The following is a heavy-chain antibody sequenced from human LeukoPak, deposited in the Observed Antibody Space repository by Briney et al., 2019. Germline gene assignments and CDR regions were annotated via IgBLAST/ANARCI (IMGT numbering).Heavy chain of an antibody. V-gene: IGHV3-30*02. CDR1: GFIFRTYG. CDR3: VKDFSSPYPPVDFQH. D-gene: IGHD1-14*01. J-gene: IGHJ1*01. CDR2: IGYDGTKK. Sequence: GGSLRLSCAASGFIFRTYGIHWVRQAPGKGLQWVAFIGYDGTKKSYADSVKGRFTISRDNSKNTVDLQMNSLRVEDMARYYCVKDFSSPYPPVDFQHWGRGTLVTVSS.